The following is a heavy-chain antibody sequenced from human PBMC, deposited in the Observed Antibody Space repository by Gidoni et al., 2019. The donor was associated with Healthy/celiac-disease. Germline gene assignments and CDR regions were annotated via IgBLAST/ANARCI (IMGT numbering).Heavy chain of an antibody. Sequence: QVQLVESGGGVVQPRRPLRLSFAASGFTFSSYGMHWCRQAPGKGLEWVAVISYDGSNKYYADSVKGRFTISRDNSKNTLYLQMNSLRAEDTAVYYCAKEGPLGFYFDYWGQGTLVTVSS. J-gene: IGHJ4*02. CDR1: GFTFSSYG. D-gene: IGHD7-27*01. CDR2: ISYDGSNK. CDR3: AKEGPLGFYFDY. V-gene: IGHV3-30*18.